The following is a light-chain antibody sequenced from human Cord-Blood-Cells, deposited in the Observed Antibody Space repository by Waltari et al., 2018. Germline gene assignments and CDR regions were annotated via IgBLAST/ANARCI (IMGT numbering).Light chain of an antibody. CDR1: SSDVGGYNY. CDR2: EVS. J-gene: IGLJ2*01. Sequence: QSALTQPPSPSGSPRQSVTISCTGTSSDVGGYNYVSWYQQHPGKAPKLMIYEVSKRPSGVPDRFSGSKSGNTASLTVSGLQAEDEADYYCSSYAGSNNYVVFGGGTKLTVL. V-gene: IGLV2-8*01. CDR3: SSYAGSNNYVV.